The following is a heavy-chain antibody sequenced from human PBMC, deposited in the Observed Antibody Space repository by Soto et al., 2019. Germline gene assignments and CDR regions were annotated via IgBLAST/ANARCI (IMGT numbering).Heavy chain of an antibody. CDR1: GFSLSTRRVG. Sequence: QITLKESGPTLMKPTQTLTLTYTFSGFSLSTRRVGVAWIRQPPGKALEWLALIFWDDDKWYNPSLKSRLTITEDTSKNQVVLIMTNMDPVDTATYYCAHRPRGYAYYFDFWGQGTLVTVSS. CDR3: AHRPRGYAYYFDF. J-gene: IGHJ4*02. CDR2: IFWDDDK. D-gene: IGHD5-12*01. V-gene: IGHV2-5*02.